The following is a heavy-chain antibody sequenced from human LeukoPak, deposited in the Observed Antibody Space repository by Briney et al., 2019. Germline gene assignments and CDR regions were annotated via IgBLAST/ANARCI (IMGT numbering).Heavy chain of an antibody. V-gene: IGHV3-23*01. J-gene: IGHJ4*02. CDR2: ISGSGGST. CDR3: TREETSGWFSGDY. D-gene: IGHD6-19*01. CDR1: GFTFSSYA. Sequence: PGGSLRLSCAASGFTFSSYAMSWVRQAPGKGLEWVSAISGSGGSTYYADSVKGRFTISRDNSKNTLYLQMNSLRTEDTAVYYCTREETSGWFSGDYWGQGILVTVSS.